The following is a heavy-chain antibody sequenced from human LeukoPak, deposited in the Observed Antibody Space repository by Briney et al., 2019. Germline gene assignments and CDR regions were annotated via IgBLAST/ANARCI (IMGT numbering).Heavy chain of an antibody. D-gene: IGHD3-16*01. CDR1: GFTFSSYA. J-gene: IGHJ6*03. V-gene: IGHV3-23*01. CDR2: ISGSGGST. CDR3: AILPTSQYYYYYYMDV. Sequence: GGSLGLSCAASGFTFSSYAMSWVRQAPGKGLEWVSAISGSGGSTYYADSVKGRFTISRDNSKNTLYLQMNSLRAEDTAVYYCAILPTSQYYYYYYMDVWGKGTTVTVSS.